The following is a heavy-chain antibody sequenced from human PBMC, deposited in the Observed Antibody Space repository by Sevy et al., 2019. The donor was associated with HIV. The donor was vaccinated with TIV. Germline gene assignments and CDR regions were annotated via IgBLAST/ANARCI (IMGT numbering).Heavy chain of an antibody. CDR2: ISRSGGNT. CDR3: AKEWTQLSGWFGESDY. V-gene: IGHV3-23*01. Sequence: GGSLRLSCAASGFTFSSYAMSWVRQAPGKGLEWVSGISRSGGNTYYADSVKGRFTISRDNSKNTLYLQMNSLRADDTALYYCAKEWTQLSGWFGESDYWGQGTLVTVSS. CDR1: GFTFSSYA. D-gene: IGHD6-19*01. J-gene: IGHJ4*02.